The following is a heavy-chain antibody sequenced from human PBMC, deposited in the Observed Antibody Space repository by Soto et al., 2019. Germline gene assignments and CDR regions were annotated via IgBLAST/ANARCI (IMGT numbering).Heavy chain of an antibody. D-gene: IGHD3-22*01. CDR2: IKPDGSQK. CDR1: GFTFGSYW. J-gene: IGHJ3*02. Sequence: PGGSLRLSCAASGFTFGSYWMSWVRQAPGKGLEWVANIKPDGSQKWYVDSVKGRFTISRDNAKKSLYLQMTSLRAEDTAVFYCARGDYYDTSGPFSDAFDIWGQGTMVTVSS. V-gene: IGHV3-7*04. CDR3: ARGDYYDTSGPFSDAFDI.